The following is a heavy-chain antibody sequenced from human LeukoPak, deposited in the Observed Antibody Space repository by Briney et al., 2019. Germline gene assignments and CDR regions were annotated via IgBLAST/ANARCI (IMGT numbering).Heavy chain of an antibody. CDR1: GFTFSSYA. D-gene: IGHD1-26*01. V-gene: IGHV3-23*01. J-gene: IGHJ6*03. CDR2: ISGSANST. Sequence: TGGSLRLSCAASGFTFSSYAMSWVRQAPGKGLEWVSSISGSANSTFHADSVKGRFTISRDNSKSTLYLQMNSLRAEDTAVYYCAKGHGGWVGGPCYGETTTCLRRNYYMDVWGKGTTVTISS. CDR3: AKGHGGWVGGPCYGETTTCLRRNYYMDV.